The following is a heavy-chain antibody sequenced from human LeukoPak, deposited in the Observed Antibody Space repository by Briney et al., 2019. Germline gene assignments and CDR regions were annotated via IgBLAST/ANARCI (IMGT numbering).Heavy chain of an antibody. V-gene: IGHV1-18*01. D-gene: IGHD6-19*01. CDR3: VRDSASVWPGSSGWSNWFDP. CDR1: GYTFGSYG. J-gene: IGHJ5*02. CDR2: ISPYNGST. Sequence: GASVKVSCKASGYTFGSYGVSWVRQAPGQGLEWMAWISPYNGSTNYAQKFQGRVTMTTDTSTSTAYMELRSLRADDTAVYYCVRDSASVWPGSSGWSNWFDPWGQGTLVTVSS.